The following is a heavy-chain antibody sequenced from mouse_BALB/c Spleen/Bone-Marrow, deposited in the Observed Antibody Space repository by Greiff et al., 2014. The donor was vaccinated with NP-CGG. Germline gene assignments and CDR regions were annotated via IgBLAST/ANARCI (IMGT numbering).Heavy chain of an antibody. CDR2: IHYSGRT. CDR3: TRDDYDVMDY. J-gene: IGHJ4*01. Sequence: EVKLMESGPDLVKPSQSLSLTCTVTGYSITSGYSWHWIRQFPGNKLEWMGYIHYSGRTNYNPSLKSRISITRDTSKNQFLLQLNSVTTEDTATYYCTRDDYDVMDYWGQGTSVTVSS. V-gene: IGHV3-1*02. CDR1: GYSITSGYS.